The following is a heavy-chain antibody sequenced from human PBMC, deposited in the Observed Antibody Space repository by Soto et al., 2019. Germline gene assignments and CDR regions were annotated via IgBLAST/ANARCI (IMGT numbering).Heavy chain of an antibody. CDR3: ARGSCSSTSCYTYYYWGMDV. Sequence: ASVKVSCKASGGTFSSYAISWVRQAPGQGLEWMGGIIPIFGTANYAQKFQGRVTITADESTSTAYMELSSLRSEDTAVYYCARGSCSSTSCYTYYYWGMDVCSHGPTVTVS. CDR1: GGTFSSYA. J-gene: IGHJ6*02. V-gene: IGHV1-69*13. CDR2: IIPIFGTA. D-gene: IGHD2-2*02.